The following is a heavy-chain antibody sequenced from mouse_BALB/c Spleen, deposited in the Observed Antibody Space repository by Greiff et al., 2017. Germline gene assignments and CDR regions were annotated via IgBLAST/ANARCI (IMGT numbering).Heavy chain of an antibody. V-gene: IGHV5-12-1*01. J-gene: IGHJ4*01. Sequence: EVQLQESGGGLVKPGGSLKLSCAASGFAFSSYDMSWVRQTPEKRLEWVAYISSGGGSTYYPDTVKGRFTISRDNAKNTLYLQMSSLKSEDTAMYYCARQGIYRYDVNGFLYYAMDYWGQGTSVTVSS. D-gene: IGHD2-14*01. CDR3: ARQGIYRYDVNGFLYYAMDY. CDR2: ISSGGGST. CDR1: GFAFSSYD.